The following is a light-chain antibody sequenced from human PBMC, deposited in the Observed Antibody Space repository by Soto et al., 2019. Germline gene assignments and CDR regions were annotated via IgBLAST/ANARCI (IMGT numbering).Light chain of an antibody. Sequence: EIVMTQSPATRSFSPGERATLSCRASQNVGTYLAWYQQKPGQRPRLLVYDASNRATGLPARFSGSGSGTNFTLTISILEPEDFPVYYCQHHSSWHPGITLGGGTKVDIK. J-gene: IGKJ4*01. V-gene: IGKV3-11*01. CDR1: QNVGTY. CDR3: QHHSSWHPGIT. CDR2: DAS.